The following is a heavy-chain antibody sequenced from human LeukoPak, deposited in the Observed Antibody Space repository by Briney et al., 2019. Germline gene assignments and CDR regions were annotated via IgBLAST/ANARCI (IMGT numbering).Heavy chain of an antibody. Sequence: SETLSLTCAVYGGSFSGYYWSWIRQPPGKGLEWIGEINHSGSTNYNPSLKSRVTISVDTSKNQFSLKLSSVTAADTAVYYCAKSNGYGLVDIWGQATMVTVSS. CDR2: INHSGST. D-gene: IGHD3-10*01. CDR3: AKSNGYGLVDI. J-gene: IGHJ3*02. V-gene: IGHV4-34*01. CDR1: GGSFSGYY.